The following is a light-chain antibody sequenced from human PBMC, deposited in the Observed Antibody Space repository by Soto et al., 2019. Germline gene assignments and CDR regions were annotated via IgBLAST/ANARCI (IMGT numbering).Light chain of an antibody. V-gene: IGKV1-5*03. CDR1: QSVSTW. CDR2: KAS. J-gene: IGKJ1*01. CDR3: QQYNSYFRT. Sequence: DIQMTQSPSTLSASVGDRVTITCRASQSVSTWLAWYQQKPGKAPNLLIYKASSLQSGVPSRFSGSGSGTEFTLAISSLQPDDFATYYFQQYNSYFRTFGQGTKVEIK.